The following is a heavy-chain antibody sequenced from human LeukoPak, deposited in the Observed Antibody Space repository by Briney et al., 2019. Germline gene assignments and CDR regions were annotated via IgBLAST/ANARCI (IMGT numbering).Heavy chain of an antibody. Sequence: WVRQPPGKGLEWIGSIYDSGSTYYNPSLKSRVTISVDTSKNQLSLRLSSVTAADTAVYYCARRYSGYPWYFDYWGQGTLVTVSS. V-gene: IGHV4-39*01. CDR3: ARRYSGYPWYFDY. CDR2: IYDSGST. J-gene: IGHJ4*02. D-gene: IGHD5-12*01.